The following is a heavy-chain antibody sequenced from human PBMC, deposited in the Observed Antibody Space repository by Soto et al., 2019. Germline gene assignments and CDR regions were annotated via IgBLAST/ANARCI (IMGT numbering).Heavy chain of an antibody. V-gene: IGHV4-34*01. CDR1: GGSLSGYY. D-gene: IGHD3-3*01. J-gene: IGHJ6*03. CDR3: ARGLSIFGVVSPYYMDV. Sequence: SSETLSLTCAVYGGSLSGYYWSWIRQPPGKGLEWIGEINHSGSTNYNPSLKSRVTISVDTSKNQFSLKLSSVTAADTAVYYCARGLSIFGVVSPYYMDVWGKGTTVTVSS. CDR2: INHSGST.